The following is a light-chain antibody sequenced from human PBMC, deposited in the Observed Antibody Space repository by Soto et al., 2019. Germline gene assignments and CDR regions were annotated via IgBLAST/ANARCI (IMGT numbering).Light chain of an antibody. CDR3: QHYNSWPRTWT. J-gene: IGKJ1*01. Sequence: DIGLTQSPATLSLSPGERATLSWRASQSVSRKLAWYQQIPGQAPRLLIYCASTRATGIPARFSGSGSGKEFTLNISSLQSEHFAVYHCQHYNSWPRTWTFGQGTKVDIK. CDR2: CAS. CDR1: QSVSRK. V-gene: IGKV3-15*01.